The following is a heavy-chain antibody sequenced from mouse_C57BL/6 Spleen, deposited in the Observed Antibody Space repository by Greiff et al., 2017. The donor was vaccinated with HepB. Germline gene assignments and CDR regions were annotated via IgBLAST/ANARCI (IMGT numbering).Heavy chain of an antibody. J-gene: IGHJ2*01. CDR2: ISDGGSYT. Sequence: DVMLVESGGGLVKPGGSLKLSCAASGFTFSSYAMSWVRQTPEKRLEWVATISDGGSYTYYPDNVKGRFTISRDNAKNNLYLQMSHLKSKDTAMYYCARDEGDSSGYGYWGQGTTLTVSS. CDR1: GFTFSSYA. V-gene: IGHV5-4*01. D-gene: IGHD3-2*02. CDR3: ARDEGDSSGYGY.